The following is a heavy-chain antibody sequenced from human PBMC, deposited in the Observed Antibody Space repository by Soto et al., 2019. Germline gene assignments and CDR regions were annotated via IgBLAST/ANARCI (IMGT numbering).Heavy chain of an antibody. CDR3: AKDGGSGSYDLLFYYYGMDV. V-gene: IGHV3-23*01. Sequence: EVQLLESGGGLVQPGGSLRLSCAASGFTFSSYAMSWVRQAPGKGLEWVSANSGSGGSTYYADSVKGRFTISRDNSKNTLYRQMNSLRAEDTAVYYCAKDGGSGSYDLLFYYYGMDVWGQGTTVTVSS. CDR2: NSGSGGST. J-gene: IGHJ6*02. D-gene: IGHD3-10*01. CDR1: GFTFSSYA.